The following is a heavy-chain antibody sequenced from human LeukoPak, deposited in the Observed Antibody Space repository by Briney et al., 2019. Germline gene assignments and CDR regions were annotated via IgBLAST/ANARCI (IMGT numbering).Heavy chain of an antibody. Sequence: SETLSLICAVYGGSSSGYYWSWIGQRPGKGLEWIGEINHSGSTNYNPSLKSRVTVSLDTSKNQFSLKLSSVTAADTAVYYCARRGNSITGTSGLIDYSGQGTLVTVSS. J-gene: IGHJ4*02. D-gene: IGHD1-7*01. CDR3: ARRGNSITGTSGLIDY. CDR2: INHSGST. V-gene: IGHV4-34*01. CDR1: GGSSSGYY.